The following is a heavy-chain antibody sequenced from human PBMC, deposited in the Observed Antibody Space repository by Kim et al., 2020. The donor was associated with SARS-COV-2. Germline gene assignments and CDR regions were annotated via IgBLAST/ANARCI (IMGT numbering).Heavy chain of an antibody. Sequence: GGSLRLSCAASGFTFSSYGMHWVRQAPGKGLEWVAVIWYDGSNKYYADSVKGRFTISRANSKNTLYLQMNSPRAEDTAVYYGARGSYSSSWTDAFDIWGQGTMVTVSS. D-gene: IGHD6-13*01. CDR2: IWYDGSNK. CDR1: GFTFSSYG. V-gene: IGHV3-33*01. J-gene: IGHJ3*02. CDR3: ARGSYSSSWTDAFDI.